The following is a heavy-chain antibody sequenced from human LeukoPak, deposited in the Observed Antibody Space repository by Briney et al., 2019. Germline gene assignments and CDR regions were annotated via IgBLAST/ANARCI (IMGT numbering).Heavy chain of an antibody. D-gene: IGHD3-10*01. J-gene: IGHJ3*02. Sequence: TSETLSLTCTVSGGSITTYYWNWIRQPPGKGLEWIGHRYYSGDTRYSPSLKSRVAISVDTSKNQFSLRVNSVTAADTAVYFCVGEKSLFGEAIWSQGTLVTVSS. V-gene: IGHV4-59*01. CDR1: GGSITTYY. CDR2: RYYSGDT. CDR3: VGEKSLFGEAI.